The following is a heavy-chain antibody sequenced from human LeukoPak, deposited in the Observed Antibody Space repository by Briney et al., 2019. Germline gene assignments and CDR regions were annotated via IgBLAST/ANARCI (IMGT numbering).Heavy chain of an antibody. CDR2: ISYDGSNK. D-gene: IGHD5-18*01. CDR3: ARVFQSQTAMVTSAFGY. V-gene: IGHV3-30-3*01. J-gene: IGHJ4*02. Sequence: QPGGSLRLSCAASGFTFSSYAMHWVRQAPGKGLEWVAVISYDGSNKYYADSVKGRFTISRDNSKNTLYLQMNSLRAEDTAVYYCARVFQSQTAMVTSAFGYWGQGTLVTVSS. CDR1: GFTFSSYA.